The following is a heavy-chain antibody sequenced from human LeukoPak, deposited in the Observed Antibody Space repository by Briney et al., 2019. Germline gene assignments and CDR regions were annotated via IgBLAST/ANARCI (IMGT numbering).Heavy chain of an antibody. V-gene: IGHV4-39*01. CDR2: IYYSGST. CDR3: ARGYCSGGSCSPLDY. D-gene: IGHD2-15*01. J-gene: IGHJ4*02. CDR1: GGSISSSSYY. Sequence: SETLSLTCTVSGGSISSSSYYWGWIRQPPGKGLEWIGSIYYSGSTYYNPSLKSRVTISVDTSKNQFSLKLSSVTAADTAVYYCARGYCSGGSCSPLDYWGQGTLVTVSP.